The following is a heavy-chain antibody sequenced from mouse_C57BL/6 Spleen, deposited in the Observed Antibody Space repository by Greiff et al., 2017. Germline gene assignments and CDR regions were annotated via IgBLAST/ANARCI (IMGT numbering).Heavy chain of an antibody. D-gene: IGHD1-1*01. J-gene: IGHJ4*01. CDR1: GYSITSGYD. V-gene: IGHV3-1*01. Sequence: EVQGVESGPGMVKPCQSLSLTCTVTGYSITSGYDWHWIRHFPGNKLEWMGYISYSGSTNYNPSLKSRISITHDTSKNHFFLKLNSVTTEDTATYYCARAIYYYGSGAMDYWGQGTSVTVSS. CDR3: ARAIYYYGSGAMDY. CDR2: ISYSGST.